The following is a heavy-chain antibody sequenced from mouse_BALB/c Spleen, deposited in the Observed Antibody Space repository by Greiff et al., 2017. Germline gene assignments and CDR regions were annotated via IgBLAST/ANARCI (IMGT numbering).Heavy chain of an antibody. V-gene: IGHV5-17*02. CDR2: ISSGSSTI. J-gene: IGHJ1*01. D-gene: IGHD2-2*01. CDR3: ARNGYASYWYFDV. CDR1: GFTFSSFG. Sequence: EVKLVESGGGLVQPGGSRKLSCAASGFTFSSFGMHWVRQAPEKGLEWVAYISSGSSTIYYADTVKGRFTISRDNPKNTLFLQMTSLRSEDTAMYYCARNGYASYWYFDVWGAGTTVTVSS.